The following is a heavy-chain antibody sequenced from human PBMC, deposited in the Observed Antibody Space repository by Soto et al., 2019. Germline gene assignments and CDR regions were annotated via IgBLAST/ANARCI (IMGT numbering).Heavy chain of an antibody. CDR3: ARGRPYGMDV. J-gene: IGHJ6*02. Sequence: EVQLVESGGGLVQPGGSLRVSCAASGFTFGSYWMKWVRQAPGTGLVWVSRIDSDGSSTTYADYVKGRFTTSRDNAKNTQYLQMSSLRVEDTAVYYCARGRPYGMDVWGQGTTVNVAS. V-gene: IGHV3-74*01. CDR1: GFTFGSYW. CDR2: IDSDGSST.